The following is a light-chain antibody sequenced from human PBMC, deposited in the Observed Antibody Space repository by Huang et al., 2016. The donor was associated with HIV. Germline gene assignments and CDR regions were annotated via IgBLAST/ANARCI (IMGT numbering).Light chain of an antibody. J-gene: IGKJ5*01. CDR3: QQGYSALIT. CDR2: SAS. CDR1: QNINTY. Sequence: DILLTQSPSSLSASVGDRVTITCRSSQNINTYLNWYQPKPGKAPNLRSHSASTLQTGVPSRVSGSGSGTDFTLTVNSLQPEDSATYYCQQGYSALITFGQGTRL. V-gene: IGKV1-39*01.